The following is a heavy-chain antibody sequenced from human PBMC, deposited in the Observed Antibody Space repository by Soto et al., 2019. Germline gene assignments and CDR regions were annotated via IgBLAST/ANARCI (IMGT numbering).Heavy chain of an antibody. J-gene: IGHJ4*02. D-gene: IGHD4-17*01. CDR2: IRSKANNYAT. V-gene: IGHV3-73*01. CDR1: GFTFSGSA. Sequence: EVQLVESGGGLVQPGASLKLSCAVSGFTFSGSAMHWVRQASGKGLEWVGRIRSKANNYATPYAASVKGRFTISRDDSKNTAYLQMNSLKSEDTAVYYCTRGYGDYVRDYWGQGTLVTVSS. CDR3: TRGYGDYVRDY.